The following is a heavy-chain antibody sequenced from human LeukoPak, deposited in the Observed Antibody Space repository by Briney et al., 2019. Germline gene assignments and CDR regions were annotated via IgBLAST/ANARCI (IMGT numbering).Heavy chain of an antibody. Sequence: SETLSLTCSVSGGSISSYYWSWIRQPPGKGLEWIGNIYYSGTTNYNPSLRSRVTISADTSKNQLSLKLSSVTAADTAVYYCARGYSGSWYWFDPWGQGALVTVSS. J-gene: IGHJ5*02. CDR2: IYYSGTT. CDR3: ARGYSGSWYWFDP. V-gene: IGHV4-59*01. CDR1: GGSISSYY. D-gene: IGHD6-13*01.